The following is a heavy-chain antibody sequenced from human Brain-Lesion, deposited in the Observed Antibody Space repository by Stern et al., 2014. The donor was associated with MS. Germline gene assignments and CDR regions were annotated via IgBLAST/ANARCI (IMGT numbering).Heavy chain of an antibody. CDR1: GGSVSSTSYA. D-gene: IGHD2-15*01. J-gene: IGHJ5*02. Sequence: QLQLQESGPGLVKPSETLSLTCTVAGGSVSSTSYAWAWIRQPPGKGLEWIGTIYYSGNTYYSPSLTSRLTISLDTPKNQFSLQLRSVTAADTAVYYCAGEEDIRYCSGGSCTGNWFDPWGQGTLVTVSS. V-gene: IGHV4-39*01. CDR2: IYYSGNT. CDR3: AGEEDIRYCSGGSCTGNWFDP.